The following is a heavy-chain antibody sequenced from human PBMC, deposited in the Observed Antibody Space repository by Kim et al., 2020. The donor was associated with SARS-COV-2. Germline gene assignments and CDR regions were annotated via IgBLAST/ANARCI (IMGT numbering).Heavy chain of an antibody. D-gene: IGHD3-10*01. J-gene: IGHJ6*02. CDR1: GFSVSTND. CDR2: IFGSGNT. CDR3: SRKLLWFGDNGMDV. Sequence: GGSLRLSCAASGFSVSTNDMSWVRPAPGKGLEWVASIFGSGNTYYADSAKGRFTISRDNSKNTLYLQMNSLRAEDTAAYHCSRKLLWFGDNGMDVWGQGT. V-gene: IGHV3-53*01.